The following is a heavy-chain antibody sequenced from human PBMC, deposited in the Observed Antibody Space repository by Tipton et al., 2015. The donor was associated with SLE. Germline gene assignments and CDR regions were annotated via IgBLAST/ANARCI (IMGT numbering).Heavy chain of an antibody. CDR3: TTESPIVGAPGLFDI. V-gene: IGHV3-15*01. J-gene: IGHJ3*02. Sequence: SLRLSCAASGFTFSNAWMSWVRQAPGKGLEWVGRIKSKTDGGTTDYAAPVKGRFTISRDDSKNTLYLQMNSLKTEDTAVYYCTTESPIVGAPGLFDIWGQGTMVTVSS. CDR2: IKSKTDGGTT. CDR1: GFTFSNAW. D-gene: IGHD1-26*01.